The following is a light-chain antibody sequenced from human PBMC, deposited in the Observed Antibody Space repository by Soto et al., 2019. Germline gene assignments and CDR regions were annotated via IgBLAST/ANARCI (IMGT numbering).Light chain of an antibody. CDR1: SSDVGGYNY. CDR3: SSYTSSSTLV. J-gene: IGLJ1*01. V-gene: IGLV2-14*01. CDR2: DVS. Sequence: QSALTQPASVSGSPGQSITISCTGTSSDVGGYNYVSWYQQHPGKAPKLMIYDVSNRPSGVSNRFSGSKSGNTASLTISGLQAEDEADSYCSSYTSSSTLVFGTGTKVT.